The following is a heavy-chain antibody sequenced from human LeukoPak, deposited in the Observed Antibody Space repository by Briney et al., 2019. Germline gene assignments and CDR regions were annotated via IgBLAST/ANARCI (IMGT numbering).Heavy chain of an antibody. J-gene: IGHJ4*02. CDR2: INSDGSST. CDR1: GFTFSSYW. CDR3: ARKRLDCSGGACYGDFDY. V-gene: IGHV3-74*01. D-gene: IGHD2-15*01. Sequence: GGSLRLSCAASGFTFSSYWMHWVRQAPGKGLVWVSRINSDGSSTSYADSVKGRFTISRDNAKNSLYLQMNSLRDEDTAVYYCARKRLDCSGGACYGDFDYWGQGTLVTVSS.